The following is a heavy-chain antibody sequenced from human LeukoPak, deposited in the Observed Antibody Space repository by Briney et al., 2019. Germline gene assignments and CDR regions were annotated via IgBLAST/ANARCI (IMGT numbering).Heavy chain of an antibody. J-gene: IGHJ4*02. CDR1: GLTVSSYY. CDR2: IYSGGST. V-gene: IGHV3-53*01. D-gene: IGHD3-16*01. CDR3: ARDLHPRLTGYFDY. Sequence: GGSLRLSCVASGLTVSSYYVSWVRQAPGKGLEWVSVIYSGGSTYYADSVEGRFTVSRDNSKNTLHLEMKSLRADDTAVYYCARDLHPRLTGYFDYWGQGTVVTVSS.